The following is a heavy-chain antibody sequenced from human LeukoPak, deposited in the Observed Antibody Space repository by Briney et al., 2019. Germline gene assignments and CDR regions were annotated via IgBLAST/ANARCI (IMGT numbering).Heavy chain of an antibody. CDR2: INPNSGGT. CDR3: ARDLARRYYYYYMDV. V-gene: IGHV1-2*06. D-gene: IGHD3-3*02. Sequence: ASVKVSCKAPGYTFTGYYMHWVRQAPGQGLEWKGRINPNSGGTNYAQKFQGRVTMTRDTSISTAYMELSRLRSDDTAVYYCARDLARRYYYYYMDVWGKGTTVTVSS. CDR1: GYTFTGYY. J-gene: IGHJ6*03.